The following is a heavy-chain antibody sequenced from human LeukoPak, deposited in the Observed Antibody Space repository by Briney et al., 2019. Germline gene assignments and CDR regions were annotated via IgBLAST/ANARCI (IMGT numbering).Heavy chain of an antibody. Sequence: PSGTLSLTCAVSVGSINSGNWWSWVRQSPGKRLEWIGEIYHNGTPNYNPSLKSRVTISADTFKNHFSLKMTSVTAADTAVYYCATAPILRGEGGEHYKYGMDVWGQGTTVIVSS. CDR3: ATAPILRGEGGEHYKYGMDV. CDR2: IYHNGTP. V-gene: IGHV4-4*02. CDR1: VGSINSGNW. J-gene: IGHJ6*02. D-gene: IGHD2-2*02.